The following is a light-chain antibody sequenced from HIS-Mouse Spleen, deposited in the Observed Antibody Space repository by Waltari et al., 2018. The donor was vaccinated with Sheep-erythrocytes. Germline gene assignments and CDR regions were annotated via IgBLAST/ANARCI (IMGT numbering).Light chain of an antibody. J-gene: IGLJ3*02. Sequence: QSVLTQPPSVSEAPRQRVTISCSGSSSNIGNNAVTWYQQLPGKAPKLLIYYEDLLPSGVSDRFSGSKSGTSASLAISGLQSEDEADYYCAAWDDSLNGPVFGGGTKLTVL. CDR2: YED. CDR1: SSNIGNNA. V-gene: IGLV1-36*01. CDR3: AAWDDSLNGPV.